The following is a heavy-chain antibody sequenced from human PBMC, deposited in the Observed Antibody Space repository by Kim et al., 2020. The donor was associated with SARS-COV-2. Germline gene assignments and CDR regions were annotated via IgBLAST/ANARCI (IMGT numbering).Heavy chain of an antibody. V-gene: IGHV3-74*01. CDR3: ARGNRDGNDY. Sequence: STSYADSVKGRFTISRDNAKNTLYLQMNSLRAEDTAVYYCARGNRDGNDYWGQGTLVTVSS. CDR2: ST. D-gene: IGHD1-26*01. J-gene: IGHJ4*02.